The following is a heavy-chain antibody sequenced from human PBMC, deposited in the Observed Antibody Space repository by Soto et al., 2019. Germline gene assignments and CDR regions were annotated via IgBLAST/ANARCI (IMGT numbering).Heavy chain of an antibody. J-gene: IGHJ4*01. CDR3: SRGTSIPAAGDY. Sequence: QVQLVQSGAEVKKPGASVKVSCKASGYTFTNYGINWVRQAPGQGLEWLGWVSAYNGERRYAQRVQARVIMTTDTSTPTAYMELRSLRSDATAVYYCSRGTSIPAAGDYWGQGTLVTVSS. CDR2: VSAYNGER. D-gene: IGHD6-6*01. CDR1: GYTFTNYG. V-gene: IGHV1-18*01.